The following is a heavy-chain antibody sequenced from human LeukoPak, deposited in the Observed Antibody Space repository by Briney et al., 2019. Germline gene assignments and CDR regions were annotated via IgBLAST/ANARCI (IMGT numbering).Heavy chain of an antibody. D-gene: IGHD5-12*01. Sequence: SETLSLTCAVSGGSISSGGYSWSWIRQPPGKGLEWIGYIYHSGSTYYNPSLKSRVTISVDRSKNQFSLKLSPVTAADTAVYYCARYSGYDSGTSFDYWGQGTLVTVSS. J-gene: IGHJ4*02. CDR3: ARYSGYDSGTSFDY. CDR1: GGSISSGGYS. CDR2: IYHSGST. V-gene: IGHV4-30-2*01.